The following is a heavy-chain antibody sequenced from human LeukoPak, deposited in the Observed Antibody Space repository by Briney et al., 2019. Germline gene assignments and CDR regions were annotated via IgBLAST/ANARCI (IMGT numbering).Heavy chain of an antibody. D-gene: IGHD3-3*01. CDR2: INPNSGGT. J-gene: IGHJ4*02. CDR3: ARDALDLWSGYPTHGDYFDY. CDR1: GYTFSGYY. Sequence: GASVKVSCKASGYTFSGYYMHRVRQAPGQGLEWMGWINPNSGGTNYAQKFQGRVTMTRDTSISTAYMELSRLRSDDTAVYYCARDALDLWSGYPTHGDYFDYWGQGTLVTVSS. V-gene: IGHV1-2*02.